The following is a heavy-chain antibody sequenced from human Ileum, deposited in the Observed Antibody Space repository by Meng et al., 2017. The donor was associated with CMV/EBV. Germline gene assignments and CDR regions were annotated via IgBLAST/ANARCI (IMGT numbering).Heavy chain of an antibody. D-gene: IGHD3-16*01. CDR2: TNEDGSET. CDR3: GGGGGY. Sequence: GGSLRLSCAASGFTFRTYWMSWLRQAPGRAPEWVANTNEDGSETHYLDSVKGRFTISRDNARNLLFLHMNSLRVDDTAVYYCGGGGGYCGQGTLVTVSS. J-gene: IGHJ4*02. CDR1: GFTFRTYW. V-gene: IGHV3-7*04.